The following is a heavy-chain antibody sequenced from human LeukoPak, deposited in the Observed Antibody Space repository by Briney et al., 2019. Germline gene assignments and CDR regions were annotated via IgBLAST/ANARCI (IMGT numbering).Heavy chain of an antibody. Sequence: GGSLRLSCAASGFSFSNDWMTWVRQAPGKGLEWVANIKKDGSGKYYVDSAKGRFTISRDNAKNSLFLQMNSLRAEDTAVYYCARDRGWGATDYWGQGTLVTVSS. D-gene: IGHD3-10*01. J-gene: IGHJ4*02. V-gene: IGHV3-7*01. CDR2: IKKDGSGK. CDR3: ARDRGWGATDY. CDR1: GFSFSNDW.